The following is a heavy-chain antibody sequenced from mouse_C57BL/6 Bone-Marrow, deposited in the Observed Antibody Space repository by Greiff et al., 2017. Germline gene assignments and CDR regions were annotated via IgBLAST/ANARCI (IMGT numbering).Heavy chain of an antibody. V-gene: IGHV1-54*01. J-gene: IGHJ3*01. D-gene: IGHD1-1*01. Sequence: QVQLQQSGAELVRPGTSVKVSCKASGYAFTNYLIEWVKQRPGQGLEWIGVINPGSGGTNYNEKFKGKATLTADKSSSTAYMQLSSLTSEDSAVYFGARSPYYYGSSYPAWFAYWGQGTLVTVSA. CDR3: ARSPYYYGSSYPAWFAY. CDR2: INPGSGGT. CDR1: GYAFTNYL.